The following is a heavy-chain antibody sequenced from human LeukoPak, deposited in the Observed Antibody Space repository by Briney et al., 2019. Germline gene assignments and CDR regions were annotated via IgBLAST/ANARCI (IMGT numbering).Heavy chain of an antibody. V-gene: IGHV3-21*01. CDR1: GFTFSGFS. CDR3: ARELPGEAFDV. CDR2: VTSRGGST. D-gene: IGHD7-27*01. Sequence: GGSLRLSCAASGFTFSGFSMTWVRQAPGKGLEWVSTVTSRGGSTYYADSVKGRFTISRDNAKNSLYLQMNSLRAEDTAIYYCARELPGEAFDVWGQGTMVTVSS. J-gene: IGHJ3*01.